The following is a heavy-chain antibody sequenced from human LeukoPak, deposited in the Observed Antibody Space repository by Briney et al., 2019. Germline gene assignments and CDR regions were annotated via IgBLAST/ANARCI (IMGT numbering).Heavy chain of an antibody. CDR1: GGSLSGYY. CDR2: INHSGST. Sequence: SETLSLTCAVYGGSLSGYYWSWIRQPPGKGLEWIGEINHSGSTNYNPPLKSRVTISVDTSKNQFSLKLSSVTAADTAVYYCAAGGYGDYGFDYWGQGTLVTVSS. CDR3: AAGGYGDYGFDY. V-gene: IGHV4-34*01. D-gene: IGHD4-17*01. J-gene: IGHJ4*02.